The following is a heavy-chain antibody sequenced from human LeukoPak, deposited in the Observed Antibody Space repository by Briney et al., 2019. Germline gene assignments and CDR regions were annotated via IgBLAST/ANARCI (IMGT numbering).Heavy chain of an antibody. CDR3: ARTRSGYNMDV. CDR1: GFTFSSYS. CDR2: ITSSSSTI. D-gene: IGHD6-25*01. Sequence: GGSLRLSCAASGFTFSSYSMSWVRQAPGKGLEWIPYITSSSSTIHYADSVKGRFTISRDNAKNSLYLQMNSLRAEDTAVYYCARTRSGYNMDVWGKGPRSASP. J-gene: IGHJ6*03. V-gene: IGHV3-48*01.